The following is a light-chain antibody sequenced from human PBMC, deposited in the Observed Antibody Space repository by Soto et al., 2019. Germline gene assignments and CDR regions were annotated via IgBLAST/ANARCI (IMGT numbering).Light chain of an antibody. CDR2: EVR. CDR1: SSDIGGYNY. CDR3: SSYTTTSTLV. Sequence: QSALTQPASVSASPGQSITISCTGTSSDIGGYNYVSWYQHHPGKAPQLMISEVRNRPSGVPNRFSGSKSGNTASLTISGLRAEDEADYYCSSYTTTSTLVFGTGTKLTVL. J-gene: IGLJ1*01. V-gene: IGLV2-14*01.